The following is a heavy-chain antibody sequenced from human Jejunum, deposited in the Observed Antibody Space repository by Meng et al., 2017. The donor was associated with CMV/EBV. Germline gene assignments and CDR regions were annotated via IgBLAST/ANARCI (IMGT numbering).Heavy chain of an antibody. CDR2: IKNDGSEK. D-gene: IGHD2-8*01. J-gene: IGHJ4*02. Sequence: PSCACSGFTFRNYGMYWGRQAPGKGLEWVANIKNDGSEKYYVNSVKGRFTISRDNSKNTLYLQMNSLRTEDTAVYYCAKEVLSIDYWGQGTLVTVSS. CDR3: AKEVLSIDY. CDR1: GFTFRNYG. V-gene: IGHV3-7*01.